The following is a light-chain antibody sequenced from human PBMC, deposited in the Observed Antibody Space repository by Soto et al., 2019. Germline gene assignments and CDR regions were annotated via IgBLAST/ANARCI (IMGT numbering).Light chain of an antibody. V-gene: IGLV2-14*01. CDR2: EVT. J-gene: IGLJ3*02. Sequence: QSALTQPPSASGSPGQSVTISCTGTSSDVGAYDFVSWYQHHPGKAPKLMIYEVTKRPSGVSNRFSGSKSGNTASLTISGLQAEDEADYYCSSFTSSNTWVFGGGTKLTVL. CDR1: SSDVGAYDF. CDR3: SSFTSSNTWV.